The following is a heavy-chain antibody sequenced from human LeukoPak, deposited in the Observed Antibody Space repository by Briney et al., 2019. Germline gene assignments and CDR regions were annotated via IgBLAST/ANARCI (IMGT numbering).Heavy chain of an antibody. V-gene: IGHV3-66*01. CDR1: GFTVSSNY. Sequence: GGSLRLSCAASGFTVSSNYMSWVRQAPGKGLEWVSVIYSGGSTYYADSVKGRFTISRDNSKNTLYLQMNSLRAEDTAVYYCARARIVGASNWFDPWGQGTLVTVSS. D-gene: IGHD1-26*01. J-gene: IGHJ5*02. CDR2: IYSGGST. CDR3: ARARIVGASNWFDP.